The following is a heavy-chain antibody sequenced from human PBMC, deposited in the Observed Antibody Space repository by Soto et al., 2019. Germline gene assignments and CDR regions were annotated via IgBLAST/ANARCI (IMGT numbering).Heavy chain of an antibody. Sequence: GGSLRLSCAASGFTFSSYAMSWVRQAPGKGLEWVSAISGSGGSTYYADSVKGRFTISRDNSKNTRYLQMNSLRAEDTAVYYCAKGGHFTSFYSYDSSGYYEAFDIWGQGTMVTVSS. CDR1: GFTFSSYA. V-gene: IGHV3-23*01. J-gene: IGHJ3*02. CDR3: AKGGHFTSFYSYDSSGYYEAFDI. CDR2: ISGSGGST. D-gene: IGHD3-22*01.